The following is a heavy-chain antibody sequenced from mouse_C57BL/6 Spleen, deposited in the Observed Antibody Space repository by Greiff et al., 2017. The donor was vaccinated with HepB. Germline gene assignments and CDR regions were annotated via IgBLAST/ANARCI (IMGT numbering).Heavy chain of an antibody. J-gene: IGHJ4*01. V-gene: IGHV1-55*01. Sequence: QVQLQHPGAELVKPGASVKMSCKASGYTFTSYWITWVKQRPGQGLEWIGDIYPGSGSTNYNEKFKSKATLTVDTSSSTAYMQLSSLTSEDSAVYYCARRDYGSSYVDYAMDYWGQGTSVTVSS. CDR3: ARRDYGSSYVDYAMDY. CDR2: IYPGSGST. D-gene: IGHD1-1*01. CDR1: GYTFTSYW.